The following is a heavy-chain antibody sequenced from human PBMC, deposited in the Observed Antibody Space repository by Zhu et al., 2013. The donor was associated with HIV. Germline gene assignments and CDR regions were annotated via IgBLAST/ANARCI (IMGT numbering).Heavy chain of an antibody. CDR3: ARVEVTNRYSGSQGAFDI. D-gene: IGHD1-26*01. CDR1: GYTFTGYY. CDR2: INPNSGGT. Sequence: QVQLVQSGAEVKKPGASVKVSCKASGYTFTGYYMHWVRQAPGQGLEWMGWINPNSGGTNYAQKFQGRVTMTRDTSISTAYMELSRLRSDDTAVYYCARVEVTNRYSGSQGAFDIWGQGDNGHRLF. J-gene: IGHJ3*02. V-gene: IGHV1-2*02.